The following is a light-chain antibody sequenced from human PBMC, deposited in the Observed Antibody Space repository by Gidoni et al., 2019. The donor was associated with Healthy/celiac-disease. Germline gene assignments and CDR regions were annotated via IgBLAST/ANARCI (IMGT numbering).Light chain of an antibody. V-gene: IGKV1-33*01. CDR2: DAS. CDR1: QDISNY. Sequence: IKMTPSPSSLSASVGDRVTITGQASQDISNYLNWYQQKPGKAPKLLIYDASNLETGVPSRFSGSGSGTDFTFTISRLQPEDIATYYCQQYDNLFGPGTKVEIK. J-gene: IGKJ3*01. CDR3: QQYDNL.